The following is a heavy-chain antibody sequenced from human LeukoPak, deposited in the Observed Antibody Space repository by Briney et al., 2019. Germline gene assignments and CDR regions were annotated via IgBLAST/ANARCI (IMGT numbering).Heavy chain of an antibody. D-gene: IGHD3-22*01. J-gene: IGHJ4*02. CDR2: IYYSGST. Sequence: SETLSLTCTVSGGSISSYYWSWIRQPPGKGLEWIGYIYYSGSTNYNPSLKSRVTISVDTSKNQFSLKLSSVTAADTAVYYCAGEDYDSSGYYYAFDYWGQGTLVTVSS. CDR1: GGSISSYY. CDR3: AGEDYDSSGYYYAFDY. V-gene: IGHV4-59*01.